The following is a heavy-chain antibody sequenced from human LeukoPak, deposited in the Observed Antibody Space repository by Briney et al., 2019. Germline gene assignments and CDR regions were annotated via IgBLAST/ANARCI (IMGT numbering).Heavy chain of an antibody. D-gene: IGHD2-15*01. CDR3: ARDKGGPDY. Sequence: PEGSLRLSCAASGFTFSSYGMNWVRQAPGKGLELISYINDGSTTIYYADSVKGRFTISRDNAKNSLYLQMNSLRAEDTAVYYCARDKGGPDYWGQGTLVTVSS. CDR1: GFTFSSYG. J-gene: IGHJ4*02. V-gene: IGHV3-48*01. CDR2: INDGSTTI.